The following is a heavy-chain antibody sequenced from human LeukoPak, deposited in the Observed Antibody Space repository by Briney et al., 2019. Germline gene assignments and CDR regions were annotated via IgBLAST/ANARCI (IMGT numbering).Heavy chain of an antibody. D-gene: IGHD5-12*01. J-gene: IGHJ4*02. V-gene: IGHV1-69*13. CDR3: ARYGNLGVATTGPRFDY. CDR2: IIPIFGTA. Sequence: SVKVSCKASGGTFSSYAISWVRQAPGQGLEWMGGIIPIFGTANYAQKFQGRVTITADESTSTAYMELSSLRAEDPAVYYCARYGNLGVATTGPRFDYWGQGTLVTVSS. CDR1: GGTFSSYA.